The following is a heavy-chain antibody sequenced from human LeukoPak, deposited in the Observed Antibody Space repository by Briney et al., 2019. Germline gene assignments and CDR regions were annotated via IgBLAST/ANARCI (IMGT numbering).Heavy chain of an antibody. V-gene: IGHV4-59*08. D-gene: IGHD7-27*01. Sequence: SETLSLTCIVSGGFISSYYWGWIRQPAGKGLEWIGYIYYSGSTNYNPSLKSRVTISVDTSKNQFSLKLSSVTAADTAVYYCARRVTGDNWFDPWGQGTLVTVSS. J-gene: IGHJ5*02. CDR2: IYYSGST. CDR3: ARRVTGDNWFDP. CDR1: GGFISSYY.